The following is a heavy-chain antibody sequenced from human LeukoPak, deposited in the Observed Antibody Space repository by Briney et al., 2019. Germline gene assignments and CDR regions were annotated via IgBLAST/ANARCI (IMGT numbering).Heavy chain of an antibody. J-gene: IGHJ4*02. CDR3: AKDGGLWVSAHWGDS. CDR1: GFTFSTYA. Sequence: GGSLRLSCAASGFTFSTYAMSWVRQAPGKGLEWVSTISGSGGSTYYADSVKGRFTISRDNSKNTLYLQMNSLRAEDTAVYYCAKDGGLWVSAHWGDSWGRGTLVTVSS. CDR2: ISGSGGST. D-gene: IGHD7-27*01. V-gene: IGHV3-23*01.